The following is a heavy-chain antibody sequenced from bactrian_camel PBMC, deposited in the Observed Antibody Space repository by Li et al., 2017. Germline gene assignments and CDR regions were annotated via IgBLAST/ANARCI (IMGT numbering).Heavy chain of an antibody. D-gene: IGHD2*01. J-gene: IGHJ4*01. CDR3: AADRGSGGYCTLRSYLFLY. CDR1: GFTAFRNYA. V-gene: IGHV3S31*01. CDR2: IHSRGGTT. Sequence: QLVESGGGLVQPGGSLRLSCAASGFTAFRNYAMSWVRQAPGKGLEWVSIIHSRGGTTYYADSVKGRFTISRDNAKNTLYLQMNSLKPEDTAVYYRAADRGSGGYCTLRSYLFLYWGQGTQVTVS.